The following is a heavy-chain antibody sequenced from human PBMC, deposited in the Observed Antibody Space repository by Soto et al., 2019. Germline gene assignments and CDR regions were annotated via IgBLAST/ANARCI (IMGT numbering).Heavy chain of an antibody. CDR2: ISAYNGNT. Sequence: QVPLVQSGAEVKKPGASVKVSCKASGYTFTSYGISWVRQAPGQGLEWMGWISAYNGNTNYAQKLQGRVTMTTDTSTSTAYMELRSLRSDDTAVYYCALTGTKYYYYYGMDVWGQGTTVTVSS. CDR3: ALTGTKYYYYYGMDV. D-gene: IGHD1-20*01. J-gene: IGHJ6*02. CDR1: GYTFTSYG. V-gene: IGHV1-18*04.